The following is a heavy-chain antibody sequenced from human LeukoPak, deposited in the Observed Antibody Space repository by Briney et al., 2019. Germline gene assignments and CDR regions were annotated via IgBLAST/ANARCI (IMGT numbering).Heavy chain of an antibody. CDR1: GFTFSDYY. CDR3: ARQVSGAFDI. D-gene: IGHD1-14*01. Sequence: GGSLRLSCVASGFTFSDYYLSWFRQAPGKGLEWVSYISSSGHYTHYAGSVKGRFTISRDSATNSLSLQMNSLRADDTAIYYCARQVSGAFDIWGQGTMVTVSS. CDR2: ISSSGHYT. V-gene: IGHV3-11*03. J-gene: IGHJ3*02.